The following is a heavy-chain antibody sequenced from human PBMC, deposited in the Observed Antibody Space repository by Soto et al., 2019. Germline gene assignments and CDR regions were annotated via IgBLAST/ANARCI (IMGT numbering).Heavy chain of an antibody. Sequence: QLQLQESGPGLVKPSETLSLTCTVSGGSISSSSYYWGWIRQPPGKGLEWIGSIYYIGSTYYNPSLKSRVTISVDTSKNRFSLKLSSVTAADTAVYYCARGKLLWFGELSSPFDYWGQGTLITVYS. CDR2: IYYIGST. CDR3: ARGKLLWFGELSSPFDY. V-gene: IGHV4-39*02. D-gene: IGHD3-10*01. CDR1: GGSISSSSYY. J-gene: IGHJ4*02.